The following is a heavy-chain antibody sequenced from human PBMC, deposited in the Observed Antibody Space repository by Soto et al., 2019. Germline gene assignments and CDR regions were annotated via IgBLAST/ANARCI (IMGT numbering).Heavy chain of an antibody. CDR1: GFTFSSYS. J-gene: IGHJ4*02. V-gene: IGHV3-21*01. Sequence: EVQLVESGGGLVKPGGSLRLSCAASGFTFSSYSMNWVRQAPGKGLEWVSSISSSSSYIYYADSVKGRFTISRDNAKNSLYLQMNSLRAEDTAVYYCAREGDPYSSSWGYFDYWGQGTLVTVSS. D-gene: IGHD6-13*01. CDR2: ISSSSSYI. CDR3: AREGDPYSSSWGYFDY.